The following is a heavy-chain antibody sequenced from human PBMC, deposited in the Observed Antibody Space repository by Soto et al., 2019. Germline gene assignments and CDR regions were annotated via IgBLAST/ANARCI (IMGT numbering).Heavy chain of an antibody. CDR1: GGSISSSSYY. J-gene: IGHJ4*02. V-gene: IGHV4-39*01. Sequence: SETLSLTCPVSGGSISSSSYYWGWIRQPPGKGLEWIGSIYYSGSTYYNPSLKSRVTISVDTSKNQFSLKLSSVTAADTAVYYCARQRRGDWFDYWGQGTLVTVSS. CDR3: ARQRRGDWFDY. CDR2: IYYSGST. D-gene: IGHD2-21*02.